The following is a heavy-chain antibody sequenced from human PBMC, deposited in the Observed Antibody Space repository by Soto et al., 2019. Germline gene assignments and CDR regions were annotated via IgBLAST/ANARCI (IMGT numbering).Heavy chain of an antibody. V-gene: IGHV1-24*01. CDR1: GYTLTELS. CDR2: FDPEDGET. J-gene: IGHJ4*02. D-gene: IGHD3-22*01. Sequence: ASVKVSCKVSGYTLTELSMHWVRQAPGKGLEWMGGFDPEDGETIYAQKFQGRVTMTKDTSTDTAYMELSSLRSEDTAVYYCATDPSYYYGSSGYKFVHSCQAPLVSVFS. CDR3: ATDPSYYYGSSGYKFVH.